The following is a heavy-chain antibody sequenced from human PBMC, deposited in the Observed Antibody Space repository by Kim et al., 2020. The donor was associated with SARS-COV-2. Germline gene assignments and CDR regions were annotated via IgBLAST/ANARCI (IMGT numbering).Heavy chain of an antibody. CDR3: ARDKTPRARGGATTFDY. CDR1: GYTFTSYA. J-gene: IGHJ4*02. D-gene: IGHD1-26*01. CDR2: INAGNGNT. V-gene: IGHV1-3*01. Sequence: ASVKVSCKASGYTFTSYAMHWVRQAPGQRLEWMGWINAGNGNTKYSQKFQGRVTITRDTSASTAYMELSSLRSEDTAVYYCARDKTPRARGGATTFDYWGQGTLVTVSS.